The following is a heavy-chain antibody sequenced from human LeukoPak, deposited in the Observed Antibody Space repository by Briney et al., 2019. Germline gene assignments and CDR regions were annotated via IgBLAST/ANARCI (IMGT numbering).Heavy chain of an antibody. CDR3: ARDVDRRDDP. CDR1: GFIFSDFW. CDR2: MNRDGSEK. J-gene: IGHJ5*02. D-gene: IGHD3-9*01. V-gene: IGHV3-7*01. Sequence: SGGSLRLSCAASGFIFSDFWMTWVRQAPGKGLEWVANMNRDGSEKHYVDSVKGRFTISRDNAKNLLFLQMNNLRAEDTAVYCARDVDRRDDPWGQGILVTVSS.